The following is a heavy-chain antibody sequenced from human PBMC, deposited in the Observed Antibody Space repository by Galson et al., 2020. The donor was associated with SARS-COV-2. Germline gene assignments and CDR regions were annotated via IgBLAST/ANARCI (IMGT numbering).Heavy chain of an antibody. CDR3: VRAIDYYYYVDV. D-gene: IGHD3-16*01. CDR2: IWHDGAER. CDR1: GFGFSEYG. V-gene: IGHV3-33*01. J-gene: IGHJ6*03. Sequence: GGSLRLSCAASGFGFSEYGMHWVRQAPGKGLEWVAVIWHDGAERHYVDSVKGRFTISRDNSKNILYLQMNSLRAEDTAVYYCVRAIDYYYYVDVWGKGTTVTVSS.